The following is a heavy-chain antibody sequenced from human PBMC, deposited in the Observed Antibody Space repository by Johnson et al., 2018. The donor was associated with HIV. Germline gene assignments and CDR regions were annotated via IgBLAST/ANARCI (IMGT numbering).Heavy chain of an antibody. CDR2: IRYDGSNK. CDR1: GFSFDAYG. Sequence: QVQLVESGGGLVQPGRSLRLSCAASGFSFDAYGMHWVRQPPGKGLEWVAFIRYDGSNKYYAGSVKGRFTISRDNSKNTLDLQMNNLRAEDTAVYYCARDPGLYYDIWVSAFDIWGQGTMVTVSS. D-gene: IGHD3/OR15-3a*01. V-gene: IGHV3-33*08. CDR3: ARDPGLYYDIWVSAFDI. J-gene: IGHJ3*02.